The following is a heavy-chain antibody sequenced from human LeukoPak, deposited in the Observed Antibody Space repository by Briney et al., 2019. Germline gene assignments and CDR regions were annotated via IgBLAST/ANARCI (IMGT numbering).Heavy chain of an antibody. V-gene: IGHV3-33*01. CDR1: GFTFSSYG. CDR3: ARDLRTIYDSSGYYGMDV. Sequence: GGSLRLSCAASGFTFSSYGMHWVRQAPGKGLEWVAVIWYDGSNKYYADSVKGRFTISRDNSKNTLYLQMNSLRAEDTAVYYCARDLRTIYDSSGYYGMDVWGQGTTVTVSS. D-gene: IGHD3-22*01. CDR2: IWYDGSNK. J-gene: IGHJ6*02.